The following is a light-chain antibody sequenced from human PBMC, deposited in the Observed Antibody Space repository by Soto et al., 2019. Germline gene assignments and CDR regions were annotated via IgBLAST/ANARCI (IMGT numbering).Light chain of an antibody. J-gene: IGLJ2*01. CDR2: DTS. CDR3: CSYAGSSTFVV. Sequence: QSAPPPPPPVSGAPGQWVTISCTGSSSNIASFEVHWYQQLPGTAHKLLIYDTSNRPSGVPDRFSGSKSGTSASLAISGLQAEDEADYYCCSYAGSSTFVVFGGGTQLTVL. V-gene: IGLV1-40*01. CDR1: SSNIASFE.